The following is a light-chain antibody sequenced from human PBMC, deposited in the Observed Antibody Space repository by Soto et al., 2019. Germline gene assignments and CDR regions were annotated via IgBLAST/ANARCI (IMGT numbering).Light chain of an antibody. J-gene: IGKJ4*01. CDR1: QGINNC. Sequence: DIQMTQSPSSVSAYVGDRVTISCRASQGINNCVTWYQLKPGKAPKLLIYDASYLQGGVPSRLSVSGSGTDFNLTISSLQPEDAATYFCQQGITIPLTFFGGTKVEIK. V-gene: IGKV1-12*01. CDR2: DAS. CDR3: QQGITIPLT.